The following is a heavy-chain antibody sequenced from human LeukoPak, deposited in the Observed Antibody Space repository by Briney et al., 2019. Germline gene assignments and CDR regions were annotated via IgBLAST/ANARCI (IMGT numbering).Heavy chain of an antibody. D-gene: IGHD6-13*01. CDR2: INPSGGST. J-gene: IGHJ4*02. CDR1: GYTFTSYY. Sequence: GASVKVSCKASGYTFTSYYMHWVRQAPGQGLEWMGIINPSGGSTSYAQKFQGRVTMTTDTSTSTAFMELRSLTSDDTVVYFCASDQAGIAVAGRSPAYDYWGQGTLVTVSS. V-gene: IGHV1-46*01. CDR3: ASDQAGIAVAGRSPAYDY.